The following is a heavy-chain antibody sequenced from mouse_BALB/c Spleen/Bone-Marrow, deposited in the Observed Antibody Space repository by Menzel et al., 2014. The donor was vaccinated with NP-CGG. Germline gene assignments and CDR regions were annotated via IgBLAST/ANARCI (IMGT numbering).Heavy chain of an antibody. CDR2: IYPGDGDT. V-gene: IGHV1-87*01. CDR3: ASPYGNYDAMDY. Sequence: VQGVESGAELARPGASVKLSCKASGYTFTSYWMQWVKQRPGQGLEWIGAIYPGDGDTRYTQKFRGKATLTADESSNTAYMQLSSLTSEDSAVYFCASPYGNYDAMDYWGQGTSVTVSS. J-gene: IGHJ4*01. CDR1: GYTFTSYW. D-gene: IGHD2-1*01.